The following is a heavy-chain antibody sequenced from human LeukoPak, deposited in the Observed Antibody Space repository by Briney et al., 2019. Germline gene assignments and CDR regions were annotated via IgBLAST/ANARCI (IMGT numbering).Heavy chain of an antibody. D-gene: IGHD4-17*01. CDR3: YYMDV. Sequence: GGSLRLSCAASGFTFSSYEMNWVRQAPGKGLEWISYISGSGSTIYYADSVKGRFTISRDNARSSLYLQFYRARDWQTVDGNYYYMDVWGKGTTVTISS. J-gene: IGHJ6*03. CDR2: ISGSGSTI. V-gene: IGHV3-48*03. CDR1: GFTFSSYE.